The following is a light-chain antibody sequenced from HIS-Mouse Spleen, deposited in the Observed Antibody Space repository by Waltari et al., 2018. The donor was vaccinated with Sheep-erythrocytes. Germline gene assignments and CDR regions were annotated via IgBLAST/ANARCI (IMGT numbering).Light chain of an antibody. CDR3: CSYAGSYNHV. CDR1: SSDFVGYHY. J-gene: IGLJ1*01. CDR2: DVS. Sequence: QSALTQPRSVSGSPGQSVTISCTGTSSDFVGYHYVSWYQQHPGKAPKLMIYDVSKRPSGVPDRFSGSKSGNTASLTISGLQAEDEADYYCCSYAGSYNHVFATGTKVTVL. V-gene: IGLV2-11*01.